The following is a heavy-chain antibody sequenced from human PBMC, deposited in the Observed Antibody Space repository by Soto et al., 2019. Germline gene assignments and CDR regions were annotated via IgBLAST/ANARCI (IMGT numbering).Heavy chain of an antibody. CDR1: GYTFTGYY. D-gene: IGHD3-3*01. V-gene: IGHV1-2*02. CDR2: INPNSGGT. CDR3: ARDLSTIFGVVNGMDV. J-gene: IGHJ6*02. Sequence: ASVKVSCKASGYTFTGYYMHWVRQAPGQGLEWMGWINPNSGGTNYAQKFQGRVTMTRDTSISTAYMELSRLRSDDTAVYCCARDLSTIFGVVNGMDVWGQGTTVTVSS.